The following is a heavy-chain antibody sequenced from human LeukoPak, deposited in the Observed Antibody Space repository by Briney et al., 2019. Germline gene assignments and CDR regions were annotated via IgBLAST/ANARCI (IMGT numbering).Heavy chain of an antibody. J-gene: IGHJ4*02. CDR2: IKSKTDGGTT. CDR1: GFTFSNAW. D-gene: IGHD2-2*01. CDR3: ARGGRHQLLAMNDY. Sequence: PGGSLRLSCAASGFTFSNAWMSWVRQAPGKGLEWVGRIKSKTDGGTTDYAAPVKGRFTISRDNSKNTLYLQMNSLRAEDTAVYYCARGGRHQLLAMNDYWGQGTLVTVSS. V-gene: IGHV3-15*01.